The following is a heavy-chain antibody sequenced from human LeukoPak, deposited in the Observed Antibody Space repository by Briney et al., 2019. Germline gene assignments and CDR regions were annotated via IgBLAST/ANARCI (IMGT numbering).Heavy chain of an antibody. Sequence: SETLSLTCTVSGGSISNCYWSWIRQPAGKGLEWIGRISNSGSTNYNPSLKSRVTMSVDTSKNQFSLKLSSVTAADTAVYYCARDRVSHAFDIWGQGTMVTVSS. CDR3: ARDRVSHAFDI. V-gene: IGHV4-4*07. D-gene: IGHD3-10*01. CDR1: GGSISNCY. CDR2: ISNSGST. J-gene: IGHJ3*02.